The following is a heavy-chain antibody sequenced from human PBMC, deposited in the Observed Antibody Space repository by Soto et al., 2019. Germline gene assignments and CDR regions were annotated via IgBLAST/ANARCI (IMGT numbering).Heavy chain of an antibody. V-gene: IGHV3-23*01. CDR1: GFTFSSYA. J-gene: IGHJ4*02. Sequence: PGGSLRLSCAASGFTFSSYAMSWVRQAPGKGLEWVSAISGSGGSTYYADSVKGRFTISRDNSKNTLYLQMNSLRAEDTAVYYCAKLHPHYDYIWGSYPSDYWGQGTLVTVSS. CDR2: ISGSGGST. CDR3: AKLHPHYDYIWGSYPSDY. D-gene: IGHD3-16*02.